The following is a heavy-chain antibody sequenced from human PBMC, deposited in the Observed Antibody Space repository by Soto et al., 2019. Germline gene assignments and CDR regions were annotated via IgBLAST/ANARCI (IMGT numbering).Heavy chain of an antibody. CDR1: GGSISSSIYY. Sequence: PSETLSLTCTVSGGSISSSIYYWGWIRQPPGKGLEWIGSIYYSGSTYYNPSLKSRVTISVDTSKNQFSLKLSSVTAADTAVYYCARPSGSYLYYFDYWGQGTLVTVS. V-gene: IGHV4-39*01. CDR2: IYYSGST. D-gene: IGHD1-26*01. J-gene: IGHJ4*02. CDR3: ARPSGSYLYYFDY.